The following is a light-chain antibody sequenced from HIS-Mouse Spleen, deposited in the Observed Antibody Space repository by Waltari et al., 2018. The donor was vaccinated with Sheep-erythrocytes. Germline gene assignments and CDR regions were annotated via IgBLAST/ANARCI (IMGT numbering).Light chain of an antibody. CDR3: CSYAGSYNHV. CDR1: RRDVGGYNF. V-gene: IGLV2-11*01. CDR2: DVS. J-gene: IGLJ1*01. Sequence: QSALTQPRSVSGSPGPSVTISCTGTRRDVGGYNFFSWYQQHPGKAPKLMIYDVSKRPSGVPDRFSGSKSGNTASLTISGLQAEDEADYYCCSYAGSYNHVFATGTKVTVL.